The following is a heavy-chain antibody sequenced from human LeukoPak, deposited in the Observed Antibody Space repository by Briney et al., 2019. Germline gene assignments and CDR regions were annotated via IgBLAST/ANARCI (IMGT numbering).Heavy chain of an antibody. Sequence: GGSLRLSCAASGFTFSTYVMSWVRQAPGKGLEWVSGIWGSGSNTYYANSVKGRFTISRDNSKHTLYLQMNTLRAEDTAVYYCARGFSSGWGLDFWGQGTLVTVFS. CDR1: GFTFSTYV. V-gene: IGHV3-23*01. D-gene: IGHD6-19*01. J-gene: IGHJ4*02. CDR2: IWGSGSNT. CDR3: ARGFSSGWGLDF.